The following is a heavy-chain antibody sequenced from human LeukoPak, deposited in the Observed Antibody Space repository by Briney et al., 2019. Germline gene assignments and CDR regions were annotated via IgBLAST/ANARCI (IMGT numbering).Heavy chain of an antibody. Sequence: GGSLRLSCEASGFTFSSHSLNWVRLAPGKGLEWLSYIGPSNSTIYYADSVKGRFTISRDNAKNSLYLQMNSLRAEDTAVYYCAELGITMIGGVWGKGTTVTISS. CDR2: IGPSNSTI. J-gene: IGHJ6*04. D-gene: IGHD3-10*02. CDR1: GFTFSSHS. V-gene: IGHV3-48*01. CDR3: AELGITMIGGV.